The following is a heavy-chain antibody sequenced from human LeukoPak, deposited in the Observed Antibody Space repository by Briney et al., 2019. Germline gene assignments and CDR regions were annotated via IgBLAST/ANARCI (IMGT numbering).Heavy chain of an antibody. J-gene: IGHJ4*02. CDR1: GLTFSGSA. D-gene: IGHD2-2*01. V-gene: IGHV3-73*01. CDR3: TRPAGGYCSSTSCPGVDY. CDR2: IRSKANSYAT. Sequence: GGSLRLSCAASGLTFSGSAMHRVRQASGRGLEWFGRIRSKANSYATAYAASVKGRFTISRDDSKNTAYLQMNSLKAEDTAVYYCTRPAGGYCSSTSCPGVDYWGQGTLVTVSS.